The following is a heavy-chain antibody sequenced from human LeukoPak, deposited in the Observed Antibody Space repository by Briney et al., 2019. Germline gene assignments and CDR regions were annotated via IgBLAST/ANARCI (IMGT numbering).Heavy chain of an antibody. CDR2: ISAYNGNT. V-gene: IGHV1-18*01. CDR1: GYTFTSYG. Sequence: ASVKVSCKASGYTFTSYGISWVQQAPGQGLEWMGWISAYNGNTNYAQKFQGRVTITTDESTSTAYMELSSLRSEDTAVYYCARDHSKVGAMPGYWGQGTLVTVSS. J-gene: IGHJ4*02. CDR3: ARDHSKVGAMPGY. D-gene: IGHD1-26*01.